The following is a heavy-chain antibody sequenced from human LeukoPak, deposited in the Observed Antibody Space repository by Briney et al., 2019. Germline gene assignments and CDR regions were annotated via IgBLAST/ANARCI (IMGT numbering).Heavy chain of an antibody. CDR3: ARAYYYDSSGYFDY. CDR2: INPNSGGT. CDR1: GYTFTSYG. V-gene: IGHV1-2*02. D-gene: IGHD3-22*01. J-gene: IGHJ4*02. Sequence: GASVKVSCKASGYTFTSYGISWVRQAPGQGLEWMGWINPNSGGTNYAQKFQGRVTMTRDTSISTAYMELSRLRSDDTAVYYCARAYYYDSSGYFDYWGQGTLVTVSS.